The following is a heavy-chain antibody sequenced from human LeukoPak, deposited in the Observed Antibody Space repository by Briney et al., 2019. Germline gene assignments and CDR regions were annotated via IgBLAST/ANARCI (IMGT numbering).Heavy chain of an antibody. V-gene: IGHV1-8*01. Sequence: ASVKVSCKASGYTFTSYDINWVRQATGQGLEWMGWMNPNSGNTGYAQKFQGRVTMTRNTSISTAYMELSSLRSEDTAVYYYARGSSGYYNYYYYYMDVWGKGTTVTVSS. CDR3: ARGSSGYYNYYYYYMDV. D-gene: IGHD3-22*01. CDR1: GYTFTSYD. CDR2: MNPNSGNT. J-gene: IGHJ6*03.